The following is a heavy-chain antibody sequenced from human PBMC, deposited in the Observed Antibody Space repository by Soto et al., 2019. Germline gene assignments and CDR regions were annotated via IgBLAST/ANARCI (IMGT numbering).Heavy chain of an antibody. D-gene: IGHD2-2*01. J-gene: IGHJ3*02. CDR3: ARGVPAAMGYHDAFDI. Sequence: AAVKVSCKACGGTFSSYTISWVRQAPGQGLEWMGRIIPILGIANYAQKFQGRVTITADKSTSTAYMELSSLRSEDTAVYYCARGVPAAMGYHDAFDIWGQGTMVTVSS. V-gene: IGHV1-69*02. CDR1: GGTFSSYT. CDR2: IIPILGIA.